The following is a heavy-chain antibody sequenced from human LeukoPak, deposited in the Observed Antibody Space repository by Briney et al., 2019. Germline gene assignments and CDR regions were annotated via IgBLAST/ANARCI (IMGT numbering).Heavy chain of an antibody. D-gene: IGHD3-9*01. CDR1: GFTFSSYA. CDR3: ARLHYDVLTGPFDY. J-gene: IGHJ4*02. Sequence: GGSLRLSCAASGFTFSSYAMSWVRQAPGKGLEWVSAISGSGGSTYYADSVKGRFTISREISKNTLWLQMNSLRAEDTAVYYCARLHYDVLTGPFDYWGQGTLVTVSS. V-gene: IGHV3-23*01. CDR2: ISGSGGST.